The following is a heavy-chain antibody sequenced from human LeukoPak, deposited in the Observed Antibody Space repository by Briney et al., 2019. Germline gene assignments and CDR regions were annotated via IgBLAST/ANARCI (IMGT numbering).Heavy chain of an antibody. D-gene: IGHD2-2*01. Sequence: PGGSLRLSCAASGFTFDDYAMHWVRQATGKGLEWVSGISWNSGSIGYADSVKGRFTISRDNAKNSLYLQMNSLRAEDTALYYCAKAYQYQLPDWYFDLWGRGTLVTVSS. CDR1: GFTFDDYA. J-gene: IGHJ2*01. CDR2: ISWNSGSI. V-gene: IGHV3-9*01. CDR3: AKAYQYQLPDWYFDL.